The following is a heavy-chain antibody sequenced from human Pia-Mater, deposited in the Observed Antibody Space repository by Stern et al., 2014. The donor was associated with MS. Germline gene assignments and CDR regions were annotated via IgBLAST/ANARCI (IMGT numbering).Heavy chain of an antibody. CDR1: GFTFGSCA. J-gene: IGHJ5*02. V-gene: IGHV3-30*18. D-gene: IGHD2/OR15-2a*01. CDR3: AKDRQYLTYFFDH. CDR2: VSYDGSNK. Sequence: VQLVESGGGVVQPGRSLRLSCVASGFTFGSCAMHWVRQAPGKGLEWVAGVSYDGSNKYYAQSVKGRFTISRDDSQNNLYMQMGSVRPEDTAVYYCAKDRQYLTYFFDHWGQGSLVTVSS.